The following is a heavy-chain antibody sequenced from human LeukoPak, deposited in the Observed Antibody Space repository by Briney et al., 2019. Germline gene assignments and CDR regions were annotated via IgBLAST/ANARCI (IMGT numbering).Heavy chain of an antibody. CDR3: ARRTSAAAADY. D-gene: IGHD6-13*01. V-gene: IGHV4-39*01. Sequence: SETLSLTCTVSGGSISSSSYYWGWIRQPPGKGLEWIGSIYYSGSTYYNPSLKSRVTISVDTSKNQFSLKLSSVAAADTAMHYCARRTSAAAADYWGQGTLVTVSS. CDR2: IYYSGST. J-gene: IGHJ4*02. CDR1: GGSISSSSYY.